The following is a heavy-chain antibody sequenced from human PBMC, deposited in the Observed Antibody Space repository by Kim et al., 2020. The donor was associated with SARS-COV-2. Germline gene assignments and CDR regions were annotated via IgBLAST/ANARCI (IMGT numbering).Heavy chain of an antibody. D-gene: IGHD3-10*01. V-gene: IGHV3-21*01. J-gene: IGHJ6*03. CDR3: ARGSLAYYYYYYMDV. Sequence: DSVKGRFNISRDNAKNSLYLQMNSLRAEDTAVYYCARGSLAYYYYYYMDVWGKGTTVTVSS.